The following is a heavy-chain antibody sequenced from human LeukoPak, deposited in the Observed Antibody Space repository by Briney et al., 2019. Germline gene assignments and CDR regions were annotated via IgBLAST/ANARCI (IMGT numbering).Heavy chain of an antibody. CDR1: GFTFSSYS. CDR3: ASHKTLYSGYPMTSGLFDY. D-gene: IGHD5-12*01. J-gene: IGHJ4*02. Sequence: PGGSLRLSCAASGFTFSSYSMNWVRQAPGKGLEWVSSISTSSGYIYYADSVKGRFTISRDNAKNSLYLQMNSLRAEDTAVYYCASHKTLYSGYPMTSGLFDYWGQGTLVTVSS. V-gene: IGHV3-21*01. CDR2: ISTSSGYI.